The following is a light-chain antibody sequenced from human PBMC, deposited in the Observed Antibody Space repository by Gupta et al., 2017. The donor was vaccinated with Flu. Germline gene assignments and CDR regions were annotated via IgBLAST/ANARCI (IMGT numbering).Light chain of an antibody. V-gene: IGLV2-14*01. CDR2: EVR. CDR3: CAYGRGTAFV. Sequence: TGSNVGCYNDVSWYQQYPCDAPKLILYEVRRRPSGASQRFSGSKSGTTASLTISGLQPEDEADYYCCAYGRGTAFVFGSGTKVSV. J-gene: IGLJ1*01. CDR1: GSNVGCYND.